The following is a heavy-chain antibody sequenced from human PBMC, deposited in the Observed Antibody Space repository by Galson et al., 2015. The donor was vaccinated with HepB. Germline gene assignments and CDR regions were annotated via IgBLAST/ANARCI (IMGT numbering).Heavy chain of an antibody. CDR3: ARGSTSCYRVCMRSYMDV. CDR2: IIPIFGTA. J-gene: IGHJ6*03. D-gene: IGHD2-2*02. CDR1: GGTFSSYA. Sequence: SVKVSCKASGGTFSSYAISWVRQAPGQGLEWMGGIIPIFGTANYAQKFQGRVTITADESTSTAYMELSSLRSEDTAVYYCARGSTSCYRVCMRSYMDVWGKGTTVTVSS. V-gene: IGHV1-69*13.